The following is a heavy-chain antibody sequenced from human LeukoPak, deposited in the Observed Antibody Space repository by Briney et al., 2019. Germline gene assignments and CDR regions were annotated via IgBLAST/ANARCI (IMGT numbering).Heavy chain of an antibody. J-gene: IGHJ4*02. D-gene: IGHD6-13*01. V-gene: IGHV3-48*03. CDR1: GFTFSNYE. CDR3: ARVLAAAGWD. CDR2: ISSSANTI. Sequence: GGSLILSCAASGFTFSNYEMNWVRQAPGKGLEWVSFISSSANTINYADSVKGRFTISRDNVKNSLYLQMNSLRAEDTAIYYCARVLAAAGWDWGQGTPVTVSS.